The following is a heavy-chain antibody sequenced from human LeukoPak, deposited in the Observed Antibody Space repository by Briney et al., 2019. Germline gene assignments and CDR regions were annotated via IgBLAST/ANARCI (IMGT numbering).Heavy chain of an antibody. V-gene: IGHV3-64*02. Sequence: GGSLRLSCAASGFTFRDYAMYWVRQAPGKGLEYVSVISTDGSRIYYADSGKGRFTISRDNSKNTLYLQMGSLRAEYMAVYYCTRGVAISTSGWYDTFDYWGQGARVTVSS. CDR1: GFTFRDYA. CDR2: ISTDGSRI. D-gene: IGHD6-19*01. CDR3: TRGVAISTSGWYDTFDY. J-gene: IGHJ4*02.